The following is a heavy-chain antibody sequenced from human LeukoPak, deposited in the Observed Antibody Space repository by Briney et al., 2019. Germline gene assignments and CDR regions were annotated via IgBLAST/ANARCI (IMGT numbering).Heavy chain of an antibody. Sequence: GGSLRLSSAASGFSFSSYAMSWVRQAPGKGLEWVSAISVGGGSTYYADSIKGRFTISRDNSNNTLYLQMNSLRAEDTAVYYCARGQPPSYYDMDVWGQGTTVTVSS. D-gene: IGHD6-13*01. V-gene: IGHV3-23*01. CDR2: ISVGGGST. J-gene: IGHJ6*02. CDR1: GFSFSSYA. CDR3: ARGQPPSYYDMDV.